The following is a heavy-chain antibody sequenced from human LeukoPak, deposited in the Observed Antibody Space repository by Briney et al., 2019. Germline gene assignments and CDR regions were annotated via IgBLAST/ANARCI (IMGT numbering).Heavy chain of an antibody. CDR1: GASISGDDYY. CDR3: ARENSSGWTDHDAFDI. V-gene: IGHV4-30-4*08. J-gene: IGHJ3*02. CDR2: IYYSGNT. Sequence: PSETLSLTCTVSGASISGDDYYWSWVRQPPGKGLEWIGYIYYSGNTYYYPSLESRFTISVDTSKNQFSLKLSSVTAADTAVYYCARENSSGWTDHDAFDIWGQGTMVTVSS. D-gene: IGHD6-19*01.